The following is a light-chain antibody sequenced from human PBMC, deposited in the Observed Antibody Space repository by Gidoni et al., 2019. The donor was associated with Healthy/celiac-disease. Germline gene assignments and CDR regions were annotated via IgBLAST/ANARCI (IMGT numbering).Light chain of an antibody. CDR2: DTS. V-gene: IGLV7-46*01. CDR1: TGAVTSGHY. CDR3: LLSYSGARHVV. Sequence: QAVVTQAPSLTVSPGGTVTLTSVSSTGAVTSGHYPYWFQQKPGQAPRTLIYDTSNKHSWTPARFSGSLLGGKAALTLSGAQPEDEAEYYCLLSYSGARHVVFGGGTKLTVL. J-gene: IGLJ2*01.